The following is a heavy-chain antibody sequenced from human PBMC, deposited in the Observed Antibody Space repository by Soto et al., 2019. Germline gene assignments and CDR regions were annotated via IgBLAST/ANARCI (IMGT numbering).Heavy chain of an antibody. CDR2: IYPGDSDT. CDR1: GYSFTSYW. Sequence: GESLKISCKGSGYSFTSYWIGWVRQMPGKGLEWMGIIYPGDSDTRYSPSFQGQVTISADKSISTAYLQWSSLKASDTAMYYFARHGGGAGVGTYYYYYGMDVWGQGTTVTVSS. J-gene: IGHJ6*02. V-gene: IGHV5-51*01. D-gene: IGHD1-26*01. CDR3: ARHGGGAGVGTYYYYYGMDV.